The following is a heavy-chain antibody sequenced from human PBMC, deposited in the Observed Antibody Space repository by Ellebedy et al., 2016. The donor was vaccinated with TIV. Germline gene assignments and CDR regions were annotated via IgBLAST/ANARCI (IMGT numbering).Heavy chain of an antibody. CDR3: ARDDSEDTYGMDV. V-gene: IGHV1-2*02. J-gene: IGHJ6*02. D-gene: IGHD2-15*01. CDR1: GYTFTGYY. CDR2: INPNSGGT. Sequence: ASVKVSCKASGYTFTGYYMHWVRQAPGQGLEWMGWINPNSGGTNYAQKFQGRVTMTRDTSISTAYMELSRLRSDDTAVYYCARDDSEDTYGMDVWGQGTTVTVSS.